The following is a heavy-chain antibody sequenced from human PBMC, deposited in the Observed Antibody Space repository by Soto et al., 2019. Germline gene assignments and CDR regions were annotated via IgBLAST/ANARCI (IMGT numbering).Heavy chain of an antibody. Sequence: GGSLRLSCAASGFSFSTYWMHWVRQTPEKGLVWVSSINPDGSSAKYGESVRGRLPISRDNAKNTLYRQMNSLRADDTAVYYCARDPNYGSGSFDPWGQGTLVTVSS. CDR2: INPDGSSA. V-gene: IGHV3-74*03. D-gene: IGHD3-10*01. J-gene: IGHJ5*02. CDR3: ARDPNYGSGSFDP. CDR1: GFSFSTYW.